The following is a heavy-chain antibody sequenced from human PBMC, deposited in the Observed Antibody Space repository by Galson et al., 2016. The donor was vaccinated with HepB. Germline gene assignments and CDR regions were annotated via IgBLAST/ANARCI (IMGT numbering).Heavy chain of an antibody. CDR2: VNPTDFST. Sequence: SVKVSCKASEYTFTTCYMHWVRQAPGQGLEWMGLVNPTDFSTDYAQRFHGRITVTRDTSTRTVYLELSSLRSEDTSMYYCARVFSFHLAAPLDSWGQGTLVTVSS. J-gene: IGHJ4*02. CDR1: EYTFTTCY. D-gene: IGHD6-25*01. V-gene: IGHV1-46*01. CDR3: ARVFSFHLAAPLDS.